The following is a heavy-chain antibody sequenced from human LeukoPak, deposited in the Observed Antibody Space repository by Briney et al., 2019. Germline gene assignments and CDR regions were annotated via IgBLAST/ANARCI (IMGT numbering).Heavy chain of an antibody. D-gene: IGHD6-19*01. Sequence: AGSLRLSCAASGFTFNSYEMSWVRQAPGKGLEWVSYISSSGSTIFYADSVKGRFTISRDNAKNSLCLQMNSPRAEDTAVSYCAGDMAGGGYYFDYWGQGTLVTVSS. CDR3: AGDMAGGGYYFDY. J-gene: IGHJ4*02. CDR1: GFTFNSYE. CDR2: ISSSGSTI. V-gene: IGHV3-48*03.